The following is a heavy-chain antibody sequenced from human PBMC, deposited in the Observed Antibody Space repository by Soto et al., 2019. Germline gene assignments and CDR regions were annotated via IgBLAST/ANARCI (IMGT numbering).Heavy chain of an antibody. V-gene: IGHV3-23*01. Sequence: EVQLLESGGGVVQPGGSLRLSCVASGFNFKKFAMSWVRQAPGEGLEWVSGISCCGGSTSYADYVKGRFSIARYDSTKTLSLQMNNLRVEDTAQYYCAKADGEQWLLPHLDKWGQGTLVTVS. J-gene: IGHJ4*02. CDR3: AKADGEQWLLPHLDK. D-gene: IGHD6-19*01. CDR2: ISCCGGST. CDR1: GFNFKKFA.